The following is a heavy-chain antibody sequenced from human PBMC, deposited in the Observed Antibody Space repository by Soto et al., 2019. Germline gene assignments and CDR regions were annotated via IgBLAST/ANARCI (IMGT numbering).Heavy chain of an antibody. CDR3: ASGGPGRRSSSRFPYYNFDMDV. J-gene: IGHJ6*02. CDR2: ISAANGNA. V-gene: IGHV1-3*01. CDR1: GYTFTTYA. Sequence: GASVKVSCKTSGYTFTTYAIHWVRQAPGQGLQWMGWISAANGNAKYSQKFQGRVTITRDTSASTVYMQLSGLTFEDTALYYCASGGPGRRSSSRFPYYNFDMDVWGQGTTVTVSS. D-gene: IGHD6-13*01.